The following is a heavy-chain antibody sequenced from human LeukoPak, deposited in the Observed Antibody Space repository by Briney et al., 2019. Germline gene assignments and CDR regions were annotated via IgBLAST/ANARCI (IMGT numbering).Heavy chain of an antibody. CDR3: ARDHCSANSCYEDYYNGLDV. CDR2: INSKSGGT. V-gene: IGHV1-2*02. J-gene: IGHJ6*02. D-gene: IGHD2-2*01. CDR1: GYTFTAYY. Sequence: AAVKVSCKASGYTFTAYYLQWVRLPPGQGLEWMGWINSKSGGTEYAKRFQGRVTMTRDTSISTAYMELSRLRSDDTAVYYCARDHCSANSCYEDYYNGLDVWGQGTTVTVSS.